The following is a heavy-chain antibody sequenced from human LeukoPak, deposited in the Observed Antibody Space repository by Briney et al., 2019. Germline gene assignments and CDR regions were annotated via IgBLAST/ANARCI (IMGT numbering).Heavy chain of an antibody. CDR3: ARDQYSSTWSRGAFDV. CDR1: GFTFTTSW. D-gene: IGHD6-13*01. CDR2: IEGDGTST. Sequence: GGSLRLSCAASGFTFTTSWMHWFRQSPGTGVVWGSRIEGDGTSTTYADSVKGRFTIPRHNAKHTLYLQMNSLRAEDTAVYYCARDQYSSTWSRGAFDVWGQGTMVSVSS. V-gene: IGHV3-74*01. J-gene: IGHJ3*01.